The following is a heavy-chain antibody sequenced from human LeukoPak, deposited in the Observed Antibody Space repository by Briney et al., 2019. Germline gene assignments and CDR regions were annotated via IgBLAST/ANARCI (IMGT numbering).Heavy chain of an antibody. D-gene: IGHD4-17*01. CDR3: ARDPEHGDYYYYYYMDV. J-gene: IGHJ6*03. CDR1: GVTFSSYS. CDR2: ISISSSYI. V-gene: IGHV3-21*06. Sequence: PGGSLRLSCAASGVTFSSYSMNWVRQAPGQGLEWVSSISISSSYIYYADSVMGRVSIASNNAKNSLYLQMSSLRAEDTAVYYCARDPEHGDYYYYYYMDVWGKGTTVTVSS.